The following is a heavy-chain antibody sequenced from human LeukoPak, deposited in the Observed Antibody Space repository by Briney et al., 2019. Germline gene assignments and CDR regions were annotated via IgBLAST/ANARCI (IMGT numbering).Heavy chain of an antibody. D-gene: IGHD4-17*01. Sequence: PSETLSLTCTVSGGSISSNSYYWSWIRQPPGKGLEWIGYIYYSGSTNYNPSLKSRVTISVDTSKNQFSLKLSSVTAADTAVYYCARVCDYGDYRSPVPYNNWYFDLWGRGTLVTVPS. J-gene: IGHJ2*01. CDR1: GGSISSNSYY. CDR3: ARVCDYGDYRSPVPYNNWYFDL. CDR2: IYYSGST. V-gene: IGHV4-61*01.